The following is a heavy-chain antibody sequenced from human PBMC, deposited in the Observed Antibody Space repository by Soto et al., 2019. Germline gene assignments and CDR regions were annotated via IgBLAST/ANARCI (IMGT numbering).Heavy chain of an antibody. D-gene: IGHD6-6*01. CDR2: ITPNNGNT. CDR3: ARFDSSGLIFDY. Sequence: QVPLVQSGAEVKKPGASVKVSCKASGYTFTSYGISWVRQAPGQGLEWMGWITPNNGNTKYAQKLQGRVTMTTDTSTRTAYMELRSLRSDEPAVYYCARFDSSGLIFDYWGQGTLVTVSS. J-gene: IGHJ4*02. V-gene: IGHV1-18*01. CDR1: GYTFTSYG.